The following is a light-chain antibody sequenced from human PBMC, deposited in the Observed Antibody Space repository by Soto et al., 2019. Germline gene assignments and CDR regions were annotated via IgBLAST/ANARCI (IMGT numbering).Light chain of an antibody. CDR2: EAS. V-gene: IGKV2D-29*01. CDR1: RSLLHTDGDDY. CDR3: MQSLQFPLT. Sequence: DIVMTQTPPSLSVTPGQPASISCKSSRSLLHTDGDDYLFWFLQKPGQPPQPLVYEASKRFSGVPDRFRGSGSGTEFTLTISRVEADDVGTYYCMQSLQFPLTFGGGTSV. J-gene: IGKJ4*01.